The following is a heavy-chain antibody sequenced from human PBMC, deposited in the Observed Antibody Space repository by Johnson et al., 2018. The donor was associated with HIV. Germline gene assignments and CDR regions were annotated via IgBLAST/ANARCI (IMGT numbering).Heavy chain of an antibody. D-gene: IGHD6-13*01. Sequence: QVQLVESGGGVVRPGGSLRLSCAASGFTFNSYALHWVRQTPGKGLEWVAVISYDGSNKYYADSVKGRFTISRDNSKNTLYLQMNSLRAEDTAVYYCARDILLLSSRGNAFDIWGQGTMVTVSS. CDR3: ARDILLLSSRGNAFDI. CDR1: GFTFNSYA. V-gene: IGHV3-30-3*01. J-gene: IGHJ3*02. CDR2: ISYDGSNK.